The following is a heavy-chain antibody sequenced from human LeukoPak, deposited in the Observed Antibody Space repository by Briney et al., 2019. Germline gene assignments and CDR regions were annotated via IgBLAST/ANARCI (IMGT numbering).Heavy chain of an antibody. D-gene: IGHD2-2*02. V-gene: IGHV3-23*01. CDR2: ISGSGGNT. CDR3: ASAYCSSSSCYTALDY. J-gene: IGHJ4*02. Sequence: GGSLRLSCAASGFTFSTYAMSWVRQAPGKGLEWVSAISGSGGNTYYADSAKGRFTISRDNSKNTLSLQMNSLRAEDTAIYYCASAYCSSSSCYTALDYWGQGTLVTVSS. CDR1: GFTFSTYA.